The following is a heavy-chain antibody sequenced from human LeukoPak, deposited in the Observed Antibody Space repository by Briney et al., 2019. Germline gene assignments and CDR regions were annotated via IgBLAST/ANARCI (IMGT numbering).Heavy chain of an antibody. CDR1: GITLDDYA. CDR2: ISWNSGSI. D-gene: IGHD2-15*01. V-gene: IGHV3-9*01. CDR3: AKDREIYCRGGSCFAGRAFDI. J-gene: IGHJ3*02. Sequence: GGSLRLSCAASGITLDDYAMYWVRQAPGKGLEWVSGISWNSGSIAYADSVKGRFTISRDNAKNSLYLQMKSLRTEDTALYYCAKDREIYCRGGSCFAGRAFDIWGQGTMVTVSS.